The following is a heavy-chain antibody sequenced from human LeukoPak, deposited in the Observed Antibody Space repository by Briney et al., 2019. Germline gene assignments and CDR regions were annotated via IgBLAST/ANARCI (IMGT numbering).Heavy chain of an antibody. CDR1: GYTFTSYY. J-gene: IGHJ4*02. D-gene: IGHD6-19*01. V-gene: IGHV1-46*01. CDR3: ARAKSLYSSGFDY. Sequence: ASVKGSCKASGYTFTSYYMHWVRQAAGQGPEWMGIIDPSGGSTSYAQKFQGRVTMTRDTSTSTVYMEVSSLISEDTAVYYCARAKSLYSSGFDYWGQGTLVTVSS. CDR2: IDPSGGST.